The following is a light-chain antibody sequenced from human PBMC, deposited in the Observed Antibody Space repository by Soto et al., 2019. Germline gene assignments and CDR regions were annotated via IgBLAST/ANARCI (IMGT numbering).Light chain of an antibody. Sequence: EIVLTQSPGTLSLSPGERATLSCRASQSVSSYLAWYQQKPGQAPRLLIYDASNRATGIPARFSGSGSGTDFTLTIGSLEPEDFAVYYCQQRSNWLTFGGGTKVDIK. CDR3: QQRSNWLT. CDR1: QSVSSY. V-gene: IGKV3-11*01. CDR2: DAS. J-gene: IGKJ4*01.